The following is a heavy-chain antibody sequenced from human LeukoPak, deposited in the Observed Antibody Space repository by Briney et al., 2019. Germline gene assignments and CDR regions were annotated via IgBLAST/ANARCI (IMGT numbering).Heavy chain of an antibody. J-gene: IGHJ5*02. CDR3: ARNLIAMVKFAWFDP. D-gene: IGHD5-18*01. Sequence: SVKVSCQASGCTLSHYVISWVRQAAGQGVEWMGGIIPIFGTANYPQKLQGRVTITADESTSTAYKELSSLRSEDTAVYYWARNLIAMVKFAWFDPWGQGTLVTVSS. CDR1: GCTLSHYV. V-gene: IGHV1-69*01. CDR2: IIPIFGTA.